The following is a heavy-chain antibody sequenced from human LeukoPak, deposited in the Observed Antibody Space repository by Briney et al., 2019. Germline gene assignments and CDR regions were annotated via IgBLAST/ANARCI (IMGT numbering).Heavy chain of an antibody. CDR2: ISSSSSYI. Sequence: GGSLRLSCAASGFTFSSYSMNWVRQAPGKGLEWVSSISSSSSYIYYADSVKGRFTISRDNAKNSLYLQMNGLRAEDTAVYYCASDSYSSAFDPWGQGTLVTVSS. V-gene: IGHV3-21*01. CDR3: ASDSYSSAFDP. CDR1: GFTFSSYS. J-gene: IGHJ5*02. D-gene: IGHD6-19*01.